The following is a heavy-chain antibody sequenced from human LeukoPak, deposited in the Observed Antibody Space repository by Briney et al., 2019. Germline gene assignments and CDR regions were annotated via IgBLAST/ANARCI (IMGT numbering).Heavy chain of an antibody. CDR3: ARAPRDVGSGVWGSWLY. J-gene: IGHJ4*02. V-gene: IGHV4-34*01. CDR2: INHSGST. D-gene: IGHD3-16*01. CDR1: GGSFSGYY. Sequence: SETLSLTCAVYGGSFSGYYWSWIRQPPGKGLEWIGEINHSGSTNYNPSLKSRVTISVDTSKNQFSLKLSSVTAADTAVYYCARAPRDVGSGVWGSWLYWGQGTLVTVSS.